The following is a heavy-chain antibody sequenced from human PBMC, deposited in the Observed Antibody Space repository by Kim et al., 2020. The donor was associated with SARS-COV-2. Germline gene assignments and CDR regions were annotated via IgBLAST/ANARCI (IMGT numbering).Heavy chain of an antibody. CDR1: GFTFSSYA. J-gene: IGHJ4*01. Sequence: GGSLRLSCAASGFTFSSYAMHWVRQAPGKGLEWVAVISYDGSNKYYADSVKGRFTISRDNSKNTLYLQMNSLRAEDTAVYYCARDWNYYGSGTLFESWG. D-gene: IGHD3-10*01. V-gene: IGHV3-30*04. CDR2: ISYDGSNK. CDR3: ARDWNYYGSGTLFES.